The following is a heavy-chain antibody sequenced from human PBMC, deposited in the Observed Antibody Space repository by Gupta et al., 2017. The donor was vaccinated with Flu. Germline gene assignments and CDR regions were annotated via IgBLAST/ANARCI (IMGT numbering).Heavy chain of an antibody. Sequence: QVQLQESGPGLVKPSETLSLTCTVSGGSISSYYWSWIRQPPGKGLEWIGYIYYSGSTNYNPSLKSRVTISVDTSKNQFSLKLSSVTAADTAVYYCARDLSDDSSGYPTYFDYWGQGTLVTVSS. D-gene: IGHD3-22*01. CDR3: ARDLSDDSSGYPTYFDY. V-gene: IGHV4-59*01. CDR2: IYYSGST. CDR1: GGSISSYY. J-gene: IGHJ4*02.